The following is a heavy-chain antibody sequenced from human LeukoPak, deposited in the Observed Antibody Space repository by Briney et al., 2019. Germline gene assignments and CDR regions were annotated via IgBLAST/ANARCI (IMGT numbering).Heavy chain of an antibody. V-gene: IGHV3-53*01. D-gene: IGHD3-22*01. CDR1: GFTVSSNY. CDR3: AKTSDYYFSFDY. Sequence: GGSLRLSCAASGFTVSSNYMTWVRQAPGRGLEWVSTMYCGGSTYYADSVKGRFAISRDSSKNTLYLQMNSLRAEDTAVYYCAKTSDYYFSFDYWGQGTLVTVSS. J-gene: IGHJ4*02. CDR2: MYCGGST.